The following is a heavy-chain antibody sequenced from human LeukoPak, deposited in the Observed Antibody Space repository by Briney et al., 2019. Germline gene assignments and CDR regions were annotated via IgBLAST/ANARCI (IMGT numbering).Heavy chain of an antibody. V-gene: IGHV4-34*01. CDR2: INHSGST. CDR3: AREWAYDGSADI. J-gene: IGHJ3*02. CDR1: GGSFSGYY. Sequence: SETLSLTCAVYGGSFSGYYWSWIRQPPGKGLEWIGEINHSGSTNYNPSLKSRVTISVDTSKNQFSLKLSSVTAADTAVYYCAREWAYDGSADIWGQGTMVTVSS. D-gene: IGHD3-16*01.